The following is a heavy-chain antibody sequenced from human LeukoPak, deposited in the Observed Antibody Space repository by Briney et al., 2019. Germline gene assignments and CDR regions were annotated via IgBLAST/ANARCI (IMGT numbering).Heavy chain of an antibody. CDR3: AGGPGYFDY. D-gene: IGHD2-15*01. CDR1: GGSFSGYY. V-gene: IGHV4-34*01. J-gene: IGHJ4*02. CDR2: INHSGST. Sequence: KPSETLSLTCAVYGGSFSGYYWSWIRQPPGKGLEWIGEINHSGSTNYNPSLKSRVTISVDTSKKQFSLKLSSVNAAGTAVYFCAGGPGYFDYWGQGTLVTVSS.